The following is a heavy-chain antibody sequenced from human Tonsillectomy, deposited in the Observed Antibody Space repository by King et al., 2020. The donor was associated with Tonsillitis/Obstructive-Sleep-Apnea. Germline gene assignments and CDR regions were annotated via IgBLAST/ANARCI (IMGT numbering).Heavy chain of an antibody. CDR1: GFTVSSNY. Sequence: VQLVESGGGLVQPGGSLRLSCAASGFTVSSNYMSWVRQAPGKGLEWVSVIYSGGSTYYADSVKGRFTISRDNSKNTLYLQMNSLRAEDTAVYYCARAHAYCAYLLDYWVHGTLVTVSS. CDR2: IYSGGST. J-gene: IGHJ4*01. CDR3: ARAHAYCAYLLDY. D-gene: IGHD1-26*01. V-gene: IGHV3-66*01.